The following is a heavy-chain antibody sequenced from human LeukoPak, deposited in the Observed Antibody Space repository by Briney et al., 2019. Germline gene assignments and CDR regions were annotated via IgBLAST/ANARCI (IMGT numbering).Heavy chain of an antibody. D-gene: IGHD3-9*01. V-gene: IGHV1-69*13. J-gene: IGHJ5*02. Sequence: SVKVSCKASGGTFSSYAISWVRQAPGQGLEWMGGIIPIFGTANYAQKFQGRVTITADESTSTAYMELSSLRSEDTAVYYCARDRGYDILTSYLSYWFDPWGQGTLVTVSS. CDR1: GGTFSSYA. CDR2: IIPIFGTA. CDR3: ARDRGYDILTSYLSYWFDP.